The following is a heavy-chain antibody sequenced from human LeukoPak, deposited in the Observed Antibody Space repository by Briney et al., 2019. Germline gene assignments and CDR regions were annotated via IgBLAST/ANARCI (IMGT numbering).Heavy chain of an antibody. J-gene: IGHJ4*02. CDR3: ARCGSGGSCYSRIYWY. Sequence: SQTLSLTRAVSGGSISSGGYSWSWIRQPPGKGLEWIGYIYHSGSTYYNPSLKSRVTISVDRSKNQFSLKLSSVTAADTAVYYCARCGSGGSCYSRIYWYWGQGTLVTVSS. V-gene: IGHV4-30-2*01. CDR2: IYHSGST. D-gene: IGHD2-15*01. CDR1: GGSISSGGYS.